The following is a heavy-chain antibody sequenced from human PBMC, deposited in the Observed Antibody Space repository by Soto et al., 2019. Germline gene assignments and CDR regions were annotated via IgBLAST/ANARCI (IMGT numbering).Heavy chain of an antibody. CDR1: GYTFTGYY. CDR3: ARSSRCSGGSCYWGAYYYYYGTDV. CDR2: INPNSGGT. Sequence: ASVKVSCKASGYTFTGYYMHWVRQAPGQGLEWMGWINPNSGGTNYAQKFQGWVTMTRDTSISTAYMELSRLRSDDTAVYYCARSSRCSGGSCYWGAYYYYYGTDVWGQGTTVTVSS. J-gene: IGHJ6*02. V-gene: IGHV1-2*04. D-gene: IGHD2-15*01.